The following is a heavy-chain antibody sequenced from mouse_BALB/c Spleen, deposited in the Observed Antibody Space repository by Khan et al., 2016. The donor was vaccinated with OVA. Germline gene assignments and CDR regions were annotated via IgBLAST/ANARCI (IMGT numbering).Heavy chain of an antibody. CDR3: ARDDYFVGDAMDY. Sequence: QVQLQQSEPELVKPGASVRISCKASGYTFTSYYIHWVKQRPGQGLEWIGWIYPGNGNTKFHEKFKGKATLTADKSSSTAYMQLRSLTSEDSAVYFCARDDYFVGDAMDYWGQGTSVTVSS. V-gene: IGHV1S56*01. D-gene: IGHD2-4*01. CDR2: IYPGNGNT. CDR1: GYTFTSYY. J-gene: IGHJ4*01.